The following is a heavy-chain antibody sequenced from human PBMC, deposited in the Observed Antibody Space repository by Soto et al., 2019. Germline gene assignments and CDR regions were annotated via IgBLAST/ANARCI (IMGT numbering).Heavy chain of an antibody. CDR3: ARGQYYDFWSGYYDAFDI. Sequence: ASVKVSCKASGYTFTSYAMHWVRQAPGQRLEWVGWINAGNGNTKYSQKFQGRVTITRDTSASTAYMELSSLRSEDTAVYYCARGQYYDFWSGYYDAFDIWGQGTMVTVSS. CDR2: INAGNGNT. J-gene: IGHJ3*02. D-gene: IGHD3-3*01. CDR1: GYTFTSYA. V-gene: IGHV1-3*01.